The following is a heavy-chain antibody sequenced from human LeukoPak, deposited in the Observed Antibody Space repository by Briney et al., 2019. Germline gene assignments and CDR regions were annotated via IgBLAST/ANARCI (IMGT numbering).Heavy chain of an antibody. CDR3: ARVGTTSNFYYYYGMDV. CDR1: GFTFSDYY. D-gene: IGHD2/OR15-2a*01. J-gene: IGHJ6*02. V-gene: IGHV3-74*01. Sequence: GGSLRLSCAASGFTFSDYYMSWIRQAPGKGLVWVSRINSDGSTTSYADSVKGRFTISRDNAKNTLYLQMNSLRAEDTAVYYCARVGTTSNFYYYYGMDVWGQGTTVTVSS. CDR2: INSDGSTT.